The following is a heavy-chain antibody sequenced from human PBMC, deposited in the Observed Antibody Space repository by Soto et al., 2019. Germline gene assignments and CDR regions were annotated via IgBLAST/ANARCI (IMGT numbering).Heavy chain of an antibody. J-gene: IGHJ6*02. D-gene: IGHD5-12*01. Sequence: SETLSLTCTVSGGSISSGDYYWSWIRQPPGKGLEWIGYIYYSGSTYYNPSLKSRVTISVDTSKNQFSLKLSSVTAADTAVYYCARYSGYDSDYYYGMDVWGQGTTVTVS. CDR3: ARYSGYDSDYYYGMDV. V-gene: IGHV4-30-4*01. CDR1: GGSISSGDYY. CDR2: IYYSGST.